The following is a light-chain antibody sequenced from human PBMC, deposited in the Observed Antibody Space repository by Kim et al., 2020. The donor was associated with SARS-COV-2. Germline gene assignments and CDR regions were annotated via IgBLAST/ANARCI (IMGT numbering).Light chain of an antibody. CDR2: DVI. V-gene: IGLV2-14*04. Sequence: GQSMTISCTGTSSDVGGYNHVSWYQQNPGKAPKLMIYDVIKRPSGVSNRFSGSKSGNTASLTISGLQAEDEADYYCSSYTSSSTYVFGTGTKVTVL. CDR3: SSYTSSSTYV. J-gene: IGLJ1*01. CDR1: SSDVGGYNH.